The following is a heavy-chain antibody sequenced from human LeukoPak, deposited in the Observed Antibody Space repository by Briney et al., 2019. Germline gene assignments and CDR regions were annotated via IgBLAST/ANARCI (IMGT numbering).Heavy chain of an antibody. V-gene: IGHV1-2*02. Sequence: ASVKVSCKASGYTFTGYYMHWVRQAPGQGLEWMGWINPNSGGTNYAQKFQGRVTMTRDTSISTAYMELSRLRSDDTAVYYCARCDYYDSSGYYYYYGMDVWGQGTTVTVSS. J-gene: IGHJ6*02. CDR3: ARCDYYDSSGYYYYYGMDV. CDR1: GYTFTGYY. CDR2: INPNSGGT. D-gene: IGHD3-22*01.